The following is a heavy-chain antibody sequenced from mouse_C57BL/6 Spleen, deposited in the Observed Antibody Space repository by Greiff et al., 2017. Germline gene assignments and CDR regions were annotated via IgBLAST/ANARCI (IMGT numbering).Heavy chain of an antibody. V-gene: IGHV1-53*01. D-gene: IGHD2-4*01. J-gene: IGHJ3*01. CDR1: GYTFTSYW. Sequence: VQLQQPGTELVKPGASAKLSCKASGYTFTSYWMHWVKQRPGQGLEWIGNISPSNGGTNYNEKFKSKATLTVDKSSSTAYMQLSSLTSEDSAVYYCACYDYEDPAWFAYWGQGTLVTVSA. CDR3: ACYDYEDPAWFAY. CDR2: ISPSNGGT.